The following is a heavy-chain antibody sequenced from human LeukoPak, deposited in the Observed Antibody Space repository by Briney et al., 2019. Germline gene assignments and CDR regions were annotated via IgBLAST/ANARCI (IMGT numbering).Heavy chain of an antibody. D-gene: IGHD6-19*01. J-gene: IGHJ4*02. CDR2: IYYGGST. CDR1: GGSISSYY. Sequence: SETLSLTCTVSGGSISSYYWSWIRQPPGKGLEWIGYIYYGGSTNYNPSLKSRVTISVDTSKNQFSLKLSSVTAADTAVYYCARGEAVAVLDYWGQGTLVTVSS. V-gene: IGHV4-59*01. CDR3: ARGEAVAVLDY.